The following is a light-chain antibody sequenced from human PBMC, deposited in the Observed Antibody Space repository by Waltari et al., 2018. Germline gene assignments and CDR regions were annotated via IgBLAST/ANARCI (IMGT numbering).Light chain of an antibody. CDR2: SAS. Sequence: DTQMTQSPSSLSASVGDRVTITCRTRQSISTYLNWYQQKPGKAPKLLIYSASTLQSGAPSRFSGSGSGTDFTLTISSLQPEDFATYFCQQGYSSLVTFGQGTKVEV. CDR1: QSISTY. CDR3: QQGYSSLVT. V-gene: IGKV1-39*01. J-gene: IGKJ1*01.